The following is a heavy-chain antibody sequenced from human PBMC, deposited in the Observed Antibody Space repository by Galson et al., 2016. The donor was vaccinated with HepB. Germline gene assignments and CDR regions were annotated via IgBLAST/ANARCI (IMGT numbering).Heavy chain of an antibody. J-gene: IGHJ4*02. D-gene: IGHD6-19*01. Sequence: QSGAEVKKPGESLKISCKGSGYTFSNSWIGWVRQMPGKGLEWMGIIYPGDSEARYSPSFQGHLTISADKAISTAYLQWSSLKASDNPLYFCARRSSGWCDHFDYWGQGTLVTVSS. CDR3: ARRSSGWCDHFDY. CDR2: IYPGDSEA. CDR1: GYTFSNSW. V-gene: IGHV5-51*01.